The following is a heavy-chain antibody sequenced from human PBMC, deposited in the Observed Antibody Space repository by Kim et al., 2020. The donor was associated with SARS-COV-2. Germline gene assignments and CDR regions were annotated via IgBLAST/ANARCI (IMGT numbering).Heavy chain of an antibody. CDR1: GYTFIGYY. Sequence: ASVKVSCKTSGYTFIGYYLFWLRQAPGQGLEWMGRIKPHNGDTDYSPKFQGRVTMTSDTSIRTAYMELSGLRSDDTAIYYCARDFFRGYSGDVAAYDLWG. CDR2: IKPHNGDT. J-gene: IGHJ3*01. V-gene: IGHV1-2*06. D-gene: IGHD5-18*01. CDR3: ARDFFRGYSGDVAAYDL.